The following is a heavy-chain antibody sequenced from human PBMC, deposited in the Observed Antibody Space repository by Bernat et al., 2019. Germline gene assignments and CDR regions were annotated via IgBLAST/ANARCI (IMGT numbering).Heavy chain of an antibody. D-gene: IGHD3-3*01. CDR1: GFTFSSYS. CDR3: ARDRDLASYYDFWGGYYGGSFDY. Sequence: EVQLVESGGGLVKPGGSLRLSCAASGFTFSSYSMNWVRQAPGKGLEWVSSISSSSSYIYYADSVKGRFTISIDNAKNSLYLQMNSLRAEDTAVYYCARDRDLASYYDFWGGYYGGSFDYRGQGTLVTVSS. CDR2: ISSSSSYI. J-gene: IGHJ4*02. V-gene: IGHV3-21*01.